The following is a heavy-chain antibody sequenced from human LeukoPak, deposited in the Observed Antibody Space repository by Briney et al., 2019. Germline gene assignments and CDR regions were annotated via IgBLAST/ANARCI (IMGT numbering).Heavy chain of an antibody. CDR2: IYYSGST. V-gene: IGHV4-59*01. J-gene: IGHJ2*01. D-gene: IGHD3-22*01. CDR1: GGSISSYY. CDR3: ASAYYYDSSGPDWYFDL. Sequence: SETLSLTCTVSGGSISSYYWSWIRQPPGKGLEWIGYIYYSGSTNYNHSLKSRVTISVDTSKNQFPLKLSSVTAADTAVYYCASAYYYDSSGPDWYFDLWGRGTLVTVSS.